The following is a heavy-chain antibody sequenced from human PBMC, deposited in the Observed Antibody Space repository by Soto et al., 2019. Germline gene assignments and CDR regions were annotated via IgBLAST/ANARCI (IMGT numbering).Heavy chain of an antibody. Sequence: QVQLVQSGAEVKNPGASVKVSCKTSGGTFNSYLIDWVRQAPGHGLEWMGGIIPAFGTAKYAQKFQGRVTITADKSTTTAYMELRTLTSAATAVYYCARGLDQPPVGLYFDTWGQGTLVTVSS. CDR3: ARGLDQPPVGLYFDT. D-gene: IGHD2-2*01. J-gene: IGHJ4*02. V-gene: IGHV1-69*06. CDR1: GGTFNSYL. CDR2: IIPAFGTA.